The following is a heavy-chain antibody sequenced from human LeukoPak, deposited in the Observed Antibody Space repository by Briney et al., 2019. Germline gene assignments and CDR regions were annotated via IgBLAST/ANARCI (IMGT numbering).Heavy chain of an antibody. CDR2: IYYSGST. Sequence: SETLSLTCTVSGGSISSYYWSWIRQPPGKGLEWIGDIYYSGSTNYNPSLKSRVTISVDTSKNQFSLMLSSVTAADTAVYFCARRNSGTHTFDYWGQGTLVTVSS. CDR1: GGSISSYY. D-gene: IGHD1/OR15-1a*01. V-gene: IGHV4-59*01. CDR3: ARRNSGTHTFDY. J-gene: IGHJ4*02.